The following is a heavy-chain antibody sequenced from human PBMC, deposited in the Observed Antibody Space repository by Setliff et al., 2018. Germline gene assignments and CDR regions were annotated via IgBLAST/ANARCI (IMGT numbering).Heavy chain of an antibody. V-gene: IGHV3-7*01. Sequence: PSETLSLTCTVSGGSISSSSYYWGWIRQPPGKGLEWVANIKQDGSEKYYVDSVKGRFTISRDNAKNSLYLQMNSLRAEDTAVYYCARDSVYSHAPYYYYYYGMDVWGQGTTVTVSS. D-gene: IGHD5-18*01. J-gene: IGHJ6*02. CDR1: GGSISSSSYY. CDR2: IKQDGSEK. CDR3: ARDSVYSHAPYYYYYYGMDV.